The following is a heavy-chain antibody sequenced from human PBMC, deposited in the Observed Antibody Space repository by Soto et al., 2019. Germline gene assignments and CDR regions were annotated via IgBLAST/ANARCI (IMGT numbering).Heavy chain of an antibody. V-gene: IGHV3-23*01. J-gene: IGHJ4*02. D-gene: IGHD3-3*01. Sequence: LRLSCAASGFTFISYAMSCVRQAPGKGLEWFSAISGSGCITYYADSXKGRFTISXDNSNNTLYLQXDSLRXYDTAVYYCAKFTFEVPPKNLDYWAQGTLVTVSS. CDR3: AKFTFEVPPKNLDY. CDR2: ISGSGCIT. CDR1: GFTFISYA.